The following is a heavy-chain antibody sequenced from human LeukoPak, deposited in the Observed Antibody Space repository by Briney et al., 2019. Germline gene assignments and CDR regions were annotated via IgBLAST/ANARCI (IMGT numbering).Heavy chain of an antibody. CDR2: IYTSGST. CDR1: GGSISSRSYH. D-gene: IGHD3-10*01. V-gene: IGHV4-61*02. CDR3: ARGFGSGSYNY. J-gene: IGHJ4*02. Sequence: SEPLSLTCTVSGGSISSRSYHWSWIRQPAGKGLEWIGRIYTSGSTNYNPSLKSRVTMSVDTSKNQFSLKLSSVTAADTAVYYCARGFGSGSYNYWGQGTLVTVSS.